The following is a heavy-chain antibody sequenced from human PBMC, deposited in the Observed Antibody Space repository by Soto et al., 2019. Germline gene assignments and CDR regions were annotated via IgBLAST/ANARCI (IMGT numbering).Heavy chain of an antibody. V-gene: IGHV3-30*18. D-gene: IGHD3-3*01. J-gene: IGHJ6*02. CDR2: ISYDGSNK. Sequence: QVQLVESGGGVVQPGRSLRLSCAASGFTFSGYGMHWVRQAPGKGLEWVAVISYDGSNKYYADSVKGRFTISRDNSKNTLYLQMNSLRAEDTAVYYCAKGGTSFTIFGVVPDPLGMDVWGQGTTVTVSS. CDR1: GFTFSGYG. CDR3: AKGGTSFTIFGVVPDPLGMDV.